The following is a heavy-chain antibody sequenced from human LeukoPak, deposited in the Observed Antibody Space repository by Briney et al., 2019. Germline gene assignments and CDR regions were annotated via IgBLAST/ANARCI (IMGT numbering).Heavy chain of an antibody. V-gene: IGHV3-64D*06. J-gene: IGHJ4*02. CDR2: ISANGGST. D-gene: IGHD5-18*01. Sequence: GGSLRLSCSASGFIISNYAMHWVRQAPGKGLEYVSAISANGGSTYYADSVKGRFTISRDNSKNTLYLQMSSLRAEDTAVYYCARDGAYSYTYWGQGTLVTVSS. CDR1: GFIISNYA. CDR3: ARDGAYSYTY.